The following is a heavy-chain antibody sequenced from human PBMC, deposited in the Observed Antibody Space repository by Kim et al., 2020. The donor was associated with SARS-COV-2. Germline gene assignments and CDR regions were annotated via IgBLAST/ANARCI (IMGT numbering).Heavy chain of an antibody. D-gene: IGHD3-3*01. J-gene: IGHJ4*02. Sequence: VKGRFTISRDNSKKTLYLKMNSLRAEDTAVYYCAKDPYYDFWSGNYLDYGGQGTLVTVSS. CDR3: AKDPYYDFWSGNYLDY. V-gene: IGHV3-23*01.